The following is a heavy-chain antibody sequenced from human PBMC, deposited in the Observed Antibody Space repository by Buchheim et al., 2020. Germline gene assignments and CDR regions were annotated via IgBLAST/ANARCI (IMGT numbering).Heavy chain of an antibody. CDR2: ISGSGYIT. CDR1: EFTFSSYA. CDR3: AKPVKYYYDSSSPYFDY. J-gene: IGHJ4*02. Sequence: EVQLLESGGDLVQPGGSLRLSCAASEFTFSSYAMNWVRQAPGKGLEWVSGISGSGYITYYSDSVKGRFTISRDNSKNTLYLQMNSLRAEDTAVYYCAKPVKYYYDSSSPYFDYWGQGTL. V-gene: IGHV3-23*01. D-gene: IGHD3-22*01.